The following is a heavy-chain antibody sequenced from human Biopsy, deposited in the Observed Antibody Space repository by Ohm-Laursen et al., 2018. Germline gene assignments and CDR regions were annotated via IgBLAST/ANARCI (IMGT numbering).Heavy chain of an antibody. Sequence: SETLSLTCTVSGGSVSGYYWSWIRQPPGKGLEWIGYIYYNGSTNYNPSLKSRITISVDTSKNQFSLKLTSVTAADTAVYYCAKHGSGWTGDDAFHIWGQGTMVTVSS. CDR1: GGSVSGYY. CDR2: IYYNGST. J-gene: IGHJ3*02. D-gene: IGHD6-19*01. CDR3: AKHGSGWTGDDAFHI. V-gene: IGHV4-59*08.